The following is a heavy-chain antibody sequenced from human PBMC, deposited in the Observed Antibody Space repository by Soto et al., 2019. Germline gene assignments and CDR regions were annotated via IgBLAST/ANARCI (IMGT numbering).Heavy chain of an antibody. CDR3: ARDTTPSL. V-gene: IGHV4-59*01. D-gene: IGHD1-1*01. CDR1: GASISSYY. Sequence: SETLSLTCTVSGASISSYYWSWIRQPPGKGLEWIGYVYYSGSTNYNPSLKSRVTISVDTSKDQFSLKLSSVTAADTAMYYCARDTTPSLWGQGTLVTVSS. CDR2: VYYSGST. J-gene: IGHJ4*02.